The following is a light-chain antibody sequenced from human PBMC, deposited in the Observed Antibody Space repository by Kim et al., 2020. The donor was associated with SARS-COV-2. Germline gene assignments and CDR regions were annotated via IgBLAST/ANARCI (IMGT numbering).Light chain of an antibody. Sequence: SVALGQTARMNCGGNNSEKRDVRWYQQRPGQAPILVIYRDSKRPSGIPERVSGSNSGNTATLTISRVQAGDEADYYCQVWDGRAVVFGGGTQLTVL. CDR1: NSEKRD. CDR3: QVWDGRAVV. J-gene: IGLJ2*01. V-gene: IGLV3-9*01. CDR2: RDS.